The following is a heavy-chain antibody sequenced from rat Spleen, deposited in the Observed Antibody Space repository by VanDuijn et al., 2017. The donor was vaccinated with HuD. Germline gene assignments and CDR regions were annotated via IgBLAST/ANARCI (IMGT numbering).Heavy chain of an antibody. CDR2: ISYGDRSGHSST. D-gene: IGHD1-6*01. CDR3: ARRHYGYTDYVDY. CDR1: GFTFSDYG. Sequence: EVQLVESGGGLVQPGRSLKLSCAASGFTFSDYGMAWVRQGPTKGLEWVATISYGDRSGHSSTYYRDSVKGRFTISRDNAKSTLSLQLDRLRSEDTATYYGARRHYGYTDYVDYWGQGVMVTVSS. V-gene: IGHV5-29*01. J-gene: IGHJ2*01.